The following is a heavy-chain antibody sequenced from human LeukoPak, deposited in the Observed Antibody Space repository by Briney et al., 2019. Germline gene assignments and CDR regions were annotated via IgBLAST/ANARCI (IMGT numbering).Heavy chain of an antibody. CDR3: GGMVRGVNPPWGFDI. D-gene: IGHD3-10*01. CDR2: INSDGSST. CDR1: GFTFSSYW. Sequence: PGGSLRLSCAASGFTFSSYWMHWVRQAPGKGLVWVSRINSDGSSTSYADSVKGRFTISRDNSKNTLYLQMNSLRAEDTAVYYCGGMVRGVNPPWGFDIWGQGTMVTVSS. J-gene: IGHJ3*02. V-gene: IGHV3-74*01.